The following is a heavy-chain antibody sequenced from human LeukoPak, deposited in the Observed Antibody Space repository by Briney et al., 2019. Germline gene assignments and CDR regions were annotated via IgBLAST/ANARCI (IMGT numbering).Heavy chain of an antibody. Sequence: SETLSLTCSVSGGSISSYYWSWIRQPAGKGLEWIGRIYTTGSTDYNPPLKSRVTMSVDASKNQFSLNLSSVTAADTAVYYCARDVRGWSGFDYWGQGTLVTVSS. CDR1: GGSISSYY. CDR3: ARDVRGWSGFDY. J-gene: IGHJ4*02. V-gene: IGHV4-4*07. D-gene: IGHD3-3*01. CDR2: IYTTGST.